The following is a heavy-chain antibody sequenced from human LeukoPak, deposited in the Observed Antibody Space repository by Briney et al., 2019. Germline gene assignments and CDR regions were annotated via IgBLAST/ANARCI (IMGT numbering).Heavy chain of an antibody. CDR1: GFTFSDYG. V-gene: IGHV3-30*02. D-gene: IGHD5-18*01. CDR2: IRYDGSNK. Sequence: PGGSLRLSCAASGFTFSDYGMHWVRQAPGKGLEWVAFIRYDGSNKYYADSVKGRFTISRDNSKNTLYLQMHSLRAEDTAVYYCAKDRLRGGYGFDLMDYWGQGTLVTVSS. CDR3: AKDRLRGGYGFDLMDY. J-gene: IGHJ4*02.